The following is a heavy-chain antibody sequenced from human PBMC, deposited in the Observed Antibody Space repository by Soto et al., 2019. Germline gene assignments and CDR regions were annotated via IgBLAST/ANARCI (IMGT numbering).Heavy chain of an antibody. J-gene: IGHJ5*02. D-gene: IGHD3-10*01. Sequence: SETLSLTYAVSGGSISSGGYSWSWIRQPPGKGLEWIGYIYHSGSTSYNPSLKSRVTISVDRSKNQFSLKLSSVTAADTAVYYCARTITMVRGAKNWFDPWGQGTLVTVSS. V-gene: IGHV4-30-2*01. CDR1: GGSISSGGYS. CDR2: IYHSGST. CDR3: ARTITMVRGAKNWFDP.